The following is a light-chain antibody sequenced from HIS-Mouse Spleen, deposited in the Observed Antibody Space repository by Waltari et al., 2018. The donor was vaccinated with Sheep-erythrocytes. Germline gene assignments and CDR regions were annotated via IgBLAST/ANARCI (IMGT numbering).Light chain of an antibody. CDR2: EGS. CDR1: SSDVGSYNL. V-gene: IGLV2-23*01. J-gene: IGLJ3*02. CDR3: CSYAGSSTPWV. Sequence: GQSITISCTGTSSDVGSYNLVSWYQQHPGKAPKLMIYEGSKRPSGVANRFSGSKSGNAASLTISGLQAEDEADYYCCSYAGSSTPWVFGGGTKLTVL.